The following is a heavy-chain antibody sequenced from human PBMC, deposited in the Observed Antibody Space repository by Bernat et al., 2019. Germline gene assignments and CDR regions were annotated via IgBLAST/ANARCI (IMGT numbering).Heavy chain of an antibody. CDR2: IKSKSEGGTA. Sequence: EVQLVESGGGLVKPGESLRLSCAASGLSVSNAWMCWVRQAPGKGLGWVSRIKSKSEGGTADYTAPVKGRFTISRDDSKNTLHLQMNSLNTEDTAVYYCAAGTSWGQGIRVTISS. CDR3: AAGTS. D-gene: IGHD1-14*01. CDR1: GLSVSNAW. J-gene: IGHJ4*02. V-gene: IGHV3-15*01.